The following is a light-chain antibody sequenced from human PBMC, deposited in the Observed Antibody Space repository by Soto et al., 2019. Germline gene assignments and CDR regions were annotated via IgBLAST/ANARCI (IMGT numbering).Light chain of an antibody. CDR1: QSVGSN. J-gene: IGKJ2*01. Sequence: EIVMTQSPATLSVSPGERASLSCRASQSVGSNLAWYQQTAGQAPRLLIYGASTRATGIPARFSGSGSGTAFPLTISSLQSEEFAVYSCQQYTNWPYTFGQGTKLEIK. CDR2: GAS. CDR3: QQYTNWPYT. V-gene: IGKV3-15*01.